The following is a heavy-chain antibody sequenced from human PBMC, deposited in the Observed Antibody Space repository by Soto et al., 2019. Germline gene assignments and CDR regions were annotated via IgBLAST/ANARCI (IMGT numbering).Heavy chain of an antibody. J-gene: IGHJ4*02. CDR3: ARALLWFGDYYFDY. CDR1: GGSFSGYY. CDR2: INHSGST. V-gene: IGHV4-34*01. Sequence: QVQLQQWGAGLLKPSETLSLTCAVYGGSFSGYYWSWIRQPPGKGLEWIGEINHSGSTNYNPSLKRRVTISVDTSKNQFSLKLSSVTAADTAVYYCARALLWFGDYYFDYWGQGTLVTVSS. D-gene: IGHD3-10*01.